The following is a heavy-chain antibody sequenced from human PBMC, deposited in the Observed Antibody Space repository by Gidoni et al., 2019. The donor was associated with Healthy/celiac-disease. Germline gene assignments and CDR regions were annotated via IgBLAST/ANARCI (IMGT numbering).Heavy chain of an antibody. V-gene: IGHV4-30-4*01. CDR1: GGSISSGDYY. Sequence: QVQLQESGPGMVKPSQTLSLTCTVSGGSISSGDYYWMWIRQPPGKGLEWIGYIYYSGSTYYNPSLKSRVTISVDTSKNQFSLKLSSVTAADTAVYYCARGVVAADNWFDPWGQGTLVTVSS. CDR3: ARGVVAADNWFDP. CDR2: IYYSGST. D-gene: IGHD2-15*01. J-gene: IGHJ5*02.